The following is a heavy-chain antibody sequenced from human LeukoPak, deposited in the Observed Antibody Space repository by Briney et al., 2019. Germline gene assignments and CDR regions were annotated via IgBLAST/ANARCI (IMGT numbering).Heavy chain of an antibody. CDR1: GRSISSSSYY. CDR3: ARLVTMVRGVIEY. CDR2: IYYSGST. Sequence: SETLSLTCTVSGRSISSSSYYWGWIRQPPGKGLEWIGSIYYSGSTYYNPSLKSRVTISVDTSKNQFSLKLSSVTAADTAVYYCARLVTMVRGVIEYWGQGTLVTVSS. D-gene: IGHD3-10*01. V-gene: IGHV4-39*01. J-gene: IGHJ4*02.